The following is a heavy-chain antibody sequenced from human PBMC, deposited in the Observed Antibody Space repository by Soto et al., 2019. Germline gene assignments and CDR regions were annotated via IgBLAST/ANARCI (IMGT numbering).Heavy chain of an antibody. D-gene: IGHD4-17*01. CDR1: GDSISSYY. CDR3: ARRYGASFDY. Sequence: SETLSLTCAVSGDSISSYYCLWIRQPPGKGLESIGYLYYGRSANYNPSLKSRVTISVDTSKNQFSLKLSSVTAADTAVYYCARRYGASFDYWGQGTLVTAPQ. V-gene: IGHV4-59*01. CDR2: LYYGRSA. J-gene: IGHJ4*02.